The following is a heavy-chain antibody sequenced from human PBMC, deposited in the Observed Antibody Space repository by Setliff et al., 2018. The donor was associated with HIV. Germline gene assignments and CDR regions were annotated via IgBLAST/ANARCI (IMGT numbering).Heavy chain of an antibody. Sequence: ASVKVSCKVSVYNFNNYGLNWVRQAPGQGLEWMGWINTNTGNPTYAQGFTGRFVFSLDTSVSTAYLRISSLKAEDTAVYYCARDPPSPLDAFDIWGQGTVFTGSS. CDR1: VYNFNNYG. CDR2: INTNTGNP. V-gene: IGHV7-4-1*02. CDR3: ARDPPSPLDAFDI. J-gene: IGHJ3*02.